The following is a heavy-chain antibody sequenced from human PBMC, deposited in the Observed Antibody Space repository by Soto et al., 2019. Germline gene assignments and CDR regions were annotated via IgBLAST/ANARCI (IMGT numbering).Heavy chain of an antibody. CDR2: MNPNSGNT. CDR3: ARVKNEDILTGYSPFWFDP. V-gene: IGHV1-8*01. D-gene: IGHD3-9*01. J-gene: IGHJ5*02. Sequence: GASLKVSCKASGYTFTSYDINWARQATGQGLEWMGWMNPNSGNTGYAQKFQGRVTMTRNTSISTAYMELSSLRSEDTAVYYCARVKNEDILTGYSPFWFDPWGQGTLVNVSS. CDR1: GYTFTSYD.